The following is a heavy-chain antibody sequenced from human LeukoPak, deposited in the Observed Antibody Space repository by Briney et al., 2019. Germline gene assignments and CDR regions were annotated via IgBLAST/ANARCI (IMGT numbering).Heavy chain of an antibody. V-gene: IGHV1-46*01. D-gene: IGHD3-10*01. CDR2: INPSGGST. J-gene: IGHJ4*02. CDR1: GYTFTSYY. CDR3: ARDLGPYGSGSPIGY. Sequence: ASVKVSCKASGYTFTSYYMHWVRQAPGQGLEWMGIINPSGGSTSYAQKFQGRVTMTRDTSTSTVYMELSSLRSEDTAAYYCARDLGPYGSGSPIGYWGQGTLVTVSS.